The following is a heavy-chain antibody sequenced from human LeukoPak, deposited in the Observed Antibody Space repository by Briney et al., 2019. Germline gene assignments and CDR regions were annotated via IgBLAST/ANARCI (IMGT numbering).Heavy chain of an antibody. CDR2: ISSSGGDT. V-gene: IGHV3-23*01. CDR3: AKKNSGLHPFDF. D-gene: IGHD4-23*01. Sequence: GGSLRLSCSASGFSFSSCPMSWVRQAPGKGLEWVSGISSSGGDTPYADSVKGRFTISRDNSKNTLYLQMNSLRVEDTAVYYCAKKNSGLHPFDFWGQGTLVTVSS. J-gene: IGHJ4*02. CDR1: GFSFSSCP.